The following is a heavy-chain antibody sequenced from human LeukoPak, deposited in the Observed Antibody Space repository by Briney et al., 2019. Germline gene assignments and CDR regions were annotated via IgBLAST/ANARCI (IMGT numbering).Heavy chain of an antibody. Sequence: ASVKVSCKASGYTFTGYYMHWVRQAPGQGLEWMGWINPNSGGTNYAQKFQGRVTMTRDTSISTAYMELSRLSSDDTAVYYCARDYYYGSGSYKYWGQGTLVTVSS. V-gene: IGHV1-2*02. CDR3: ARDYYYGSGSYKY. CDR1: GYTFTGYY. CDR2: INPNSGGT. D-gene: IGHD3-10*01. J-gene: IGHJ4*02.